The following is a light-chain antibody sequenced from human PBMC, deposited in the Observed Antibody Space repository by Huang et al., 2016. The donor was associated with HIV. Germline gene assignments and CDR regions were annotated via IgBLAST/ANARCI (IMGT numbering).Light chain of an antibody. J-gene: IGKJ3*01. CDR1: QSINTY. V-gene: IGKV1-39*01. CDR2: AAS. Sequence: DIQMTQSPSSLSASVGDRVTISCRASQSINTYLNWYQQKPGKAPKLLIYAASRLQSGVPTRFSGSGSGTAFTLTISSLQPEDFATYHCQQSDSTPFTFGPGTKVHIK. CDR3: QQSDSTPFT.